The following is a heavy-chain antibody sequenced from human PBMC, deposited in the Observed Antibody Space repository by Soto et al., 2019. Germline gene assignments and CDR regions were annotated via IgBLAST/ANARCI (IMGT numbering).Heavy chain of an antibody. D-gene: IGHD1-26*01. CDR2: IYPGDSDT. V-gene: IGHV5-51*01. Sequence: EVQLVQSGAEVKKPGESLKISCQGSGYSFTTYWIGWVRQMPGKGLEWMGIIYPGDSDTRYSPSFQGQVTISADKSISTAYLQWSYLKASDTAMYYCARHHGTVGATRDAFNIWGQGTMVTVSS. CDR1: GYSFTTYW. J-gene: IGHJ3*02. CDR3: ARHHGTVGATRDAFNI.